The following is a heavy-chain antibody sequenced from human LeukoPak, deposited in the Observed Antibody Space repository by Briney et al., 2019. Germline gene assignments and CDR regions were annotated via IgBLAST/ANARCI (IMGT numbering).Heavy chain of an antibody. V-gene: IGHV3-30*04. J-gene: IGHJ4*02. CDR1: GFTFNNYP. D-gene: IGHD3-10*01. CDR2: IGYDGRFK. Sequence: GGSLRLSCVTSGFTFNNYPMHWVRQAPGKGLEWVAVIGYDGRFKFHSDSVKGRFTISRDDSKNTLYLQMNSLRPEHTALYYCARDPKTGSPDYFDYWGQGTLVTVST. CDR3: ARDPKTGSPDYFDY.